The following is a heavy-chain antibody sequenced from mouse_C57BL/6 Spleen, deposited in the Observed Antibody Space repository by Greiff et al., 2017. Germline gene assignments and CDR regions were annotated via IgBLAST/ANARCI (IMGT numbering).Heavy chain of an antibody. CDR3: ARRWVDY. CDR2: IDPDSGGT. V-gene: IGHV1-72*01. Sequence: QVQLKEPGAELVKPGASVKLSCKASGYTFTSYWMHWVKQRPGRGLEWIGRIDPDSGGTKYNEKFKSKATLTVDKPSSTAYMQLSSLTSEDSAVYYCARRWVDYWGQGTPLTVSS. CDR1: GYTFTSYW. J-gene: IGHJ2*01. D-gene: IGHD4-1*01.